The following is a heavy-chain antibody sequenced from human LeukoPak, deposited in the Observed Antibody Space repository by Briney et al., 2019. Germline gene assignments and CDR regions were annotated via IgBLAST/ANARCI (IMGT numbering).Heavy chain of an antibody. CDR2: IDRDGSST. J-gene: IGHJ5*02. CDR1: GFTFSSYW. D-gene: IGHD4-17*01. V-gene: IGHV3-74*01. CDR3: AREVSGDPWYNWFDP. Sequence: GGSLRLSCAASGFTFSSYWMHWVRQAPEKGLVWVSRIDRDGSSTSYADSVKGRFTISRDNAKNTLYLQMNSLRAEDTAVYYCAREVSGDPWYNWFDPWGQGTLVTVSS.